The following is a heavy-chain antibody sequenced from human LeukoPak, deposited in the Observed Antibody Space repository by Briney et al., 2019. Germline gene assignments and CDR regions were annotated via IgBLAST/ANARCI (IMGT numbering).Heavy chain of an antibody. Sequence: PGGSLRLSCAASGFTFSTYAMNWVRQAPGKGLGWVSGISSSGGSTYYADSVRGRFTISRDNSKNTLYLQMNSLRAEDTAVYYCAKDGSYWYFDLWGRGALVTVSS. CDR1: GFTFSTYA. CDR2: ISSSGGST. CDR3: AKDGSYWYFDL. D-gene: IGHD3-10*01. V-gene: IGHV3-23*01. J-gene: IGHJ2*01.